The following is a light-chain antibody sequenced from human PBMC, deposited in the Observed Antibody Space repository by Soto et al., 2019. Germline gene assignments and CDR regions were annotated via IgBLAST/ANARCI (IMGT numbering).Light chain of an antibody. J-gene: IGLJ1*01. V-gene: IGLV2-14*01. CDR1: SSDVGGFNF. CDR3: SSYTTSSTIV. CDR2: DVS. Sequence: QSALTQPASVSGSPGQSITISCTGTSSDVGGFNFVSWYQQPPGKAPKLMIYDVSHRPSWVSNRFSGSKSGNTASLTISGLQAEDEGDYYCSSYTTSSTIVFGTGTKLTVL.